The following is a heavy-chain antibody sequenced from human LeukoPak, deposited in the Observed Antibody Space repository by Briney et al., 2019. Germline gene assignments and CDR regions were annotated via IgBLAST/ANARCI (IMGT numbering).Heavy chain of an antibody. Sequence: PGGSLRLSCAASGFTFDDYAMHWVRQAPGKGLEWVSGISWSSGSIGYADSVKGRFTISRDNAKNSLYLQMNSLRAEDTALYYCAKDNPVVPAAMFYWGQGTLVTVSS. CDR3: AKDNPVVPAAMFY. J-gene: IGHJ4*02. CDR2: ISWSSGSI. D-gene: IGHD2-2*01. CDR1: GFTFDDYA. V-gene: IGHV3-9*01.